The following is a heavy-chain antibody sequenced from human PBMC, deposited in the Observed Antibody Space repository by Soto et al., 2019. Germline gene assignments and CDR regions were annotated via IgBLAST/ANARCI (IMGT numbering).Heavy chain of an antibody. CDR2: IYHSGST. J-gene: IGHJ4*02. CDR3: ARQRTSVVTQAYFDV. D-gene: IGHD2-21*02. V-gene: IGHV4-4*02. CDR1: GGSISSSNW. Sequence: KPSETLSLTCAVSGGSISSSNWWSWVRQPPGKGLEWIGEIYHSGSTNYNPSLRSRVSMSIDTSKDQFSLKLKSVTAADTALYFCARQRTSVVTQAYFDVWGPGSLVTVSS.